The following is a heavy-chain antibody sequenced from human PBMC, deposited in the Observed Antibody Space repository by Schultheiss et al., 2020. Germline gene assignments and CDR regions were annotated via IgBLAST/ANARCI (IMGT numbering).Heavy chain of an antibody. D-gene: IGHD3-22*01. V-gene: IGHV4-59*12. J-gene: IGHJ4*02. Sequence: SETLSLTCTVSGGSISRYHWSWIRQPPGKGLEWIGYIYYSGSTNYNPSLKSRVTISVDTSKNQFSLKLSSVTAADTAMYYCARERHYYDTSGYSYYFDYWGQGTLVTVSS. CDR2: IYYSGST. CDR3: ARERHYYDTSGYSYYFDY. CDR1: GGSISRYH.